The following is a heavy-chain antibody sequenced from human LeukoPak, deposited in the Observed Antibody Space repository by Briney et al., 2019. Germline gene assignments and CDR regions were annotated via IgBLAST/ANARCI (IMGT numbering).Heavy chain of an antibody. D-gene: IGHD6-19*01. V-gene: IGHV3-9*01. CDR3: AKTNIAVAGMDY. CDR2: IGWNSGGI. J-gene: IGHJ4*02. Sequence: PGGSLRLSCAASGFTFDDYAMHWVRQAPGKGLEWVSGIGWNSGGIGYADSVKGRFTISRDNAKNSLYLQMSSLRAEDTALYYCAKTNIAVAGMDYWGQGTLVTVSS. CDR1: GFTFDDYA.